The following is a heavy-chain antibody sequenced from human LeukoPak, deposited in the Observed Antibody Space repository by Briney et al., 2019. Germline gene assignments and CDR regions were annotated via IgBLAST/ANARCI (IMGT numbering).Heavy chain of an antibody. V-gene: IGHV3-21*01. Sequence: GGSLRLSCAASGFTFSSYSMNWVRQAPGNGLEWVSSISSSSSYIYYADSVKGRFTISRDNAKNSLYLQMNSLRAEDTAVYYCARAIYGDYYYYGMDVWGQGTTVTVSS. CDR3: ARAIYGDYYYYGMDV. D-gene: IGHD4-17*01. J-gene: IGHJ6*02. CDR1: GFTFSSYS. CDR2: ISSSSSYI.